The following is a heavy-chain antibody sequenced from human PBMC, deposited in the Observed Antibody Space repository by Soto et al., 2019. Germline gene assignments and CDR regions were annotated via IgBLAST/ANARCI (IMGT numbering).Heavy chain of an antibody. J-gene: IGHJ4*02. D-gene: IGHD3-22*01. Sequence: SETLSLTCAVYGGSFSGYYWSWIRQPPGKGLGWIGEINHSGSTNYNPSLKSRVTISVDTSKNQFSLKLSSVTAADTAVYYCARGWRYYYDSSGYHIWGQGTLVTVSS. V-gene: IGHV4-34*01. CDR3: ARGWRYYYDSSGYHI. CDR2: INHSGST. CDR1: GGSFSGYY.